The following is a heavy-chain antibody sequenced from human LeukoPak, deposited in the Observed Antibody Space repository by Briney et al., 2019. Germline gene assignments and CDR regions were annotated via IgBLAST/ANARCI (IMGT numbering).Heavy chain of an antibody. D-gene: IGHD3-22*01. J-gene: IGHJ5*02. CDR1: GFTVSSNY. Sequence: GGSLRLSCAASGFTVSSNYMSWVRQAPGKGLEWVATIKPDGSAQYYVDSVKGRFTISRDNAKNSLFLQINSLRAEDTAVYYCANGGTYSSGPWGQGTLVTVSS. CDR2: IKPDGSAQ. CDR3: ANGGTYSSGP. V-gene: IGHV3-7*01.